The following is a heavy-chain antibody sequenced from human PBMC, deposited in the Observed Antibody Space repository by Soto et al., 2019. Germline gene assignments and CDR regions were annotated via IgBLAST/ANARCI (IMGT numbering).Heavy chain of an antibody. V-gene: IGHV1-18*01. D-gene: IGHD3-22*01. CDR1: GYTFTSYG. Sequence: QVQLVQSGAEVKKPGASVKVSCKASGYTFTSYGISWVRQAPGQGLEWMGWISAYNGNTNYAQKLQGRVTMTTDTATSTAYMELRSLRSDDTAVYYCARDWAGGNYDSSGYLGYWGQGTLVTVSS. CDR3: ARDWAGGNYDSSGYLGY. CDR2: ISAYNGNT. J-gene: IGHJ4*02.